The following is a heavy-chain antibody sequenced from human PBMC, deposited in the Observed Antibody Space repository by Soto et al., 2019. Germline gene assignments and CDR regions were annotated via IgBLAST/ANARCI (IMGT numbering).Heavy chain of an antibody. CDR2: ISGSSSYT. Sequence: QVQLVESGGGLVKPGGSLRLSCAASGFTFSDYYMSWIRQAPGKGLEWVSYISGSSSYTNYADSVKGRFTISRDNAKNSLYLQMNSLRAEDTAVYYCARDRSAAGIFWSDPWGQGTLVTVSS. CDR3: ARDRSAAGIFWSDP. V-gene: IGHV3-11*06. J-gene: IGHJ5*02. CDR1: GFTFSDYY. D-gene: IGHD6-13*01.